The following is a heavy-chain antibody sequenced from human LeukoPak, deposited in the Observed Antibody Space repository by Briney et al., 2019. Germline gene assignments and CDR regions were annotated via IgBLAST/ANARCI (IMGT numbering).Heavy chain of an antibody. J-gene: IGHJ4*01. V-gene: IGHV4-34*01. Sequence: SETLSLTCAVYGGSFSGYYWSWIRQPPGKGLEWIGEINHSGSTNYNPSLKSRVTISVDTSKNQFSLKLSSVTAADTAVYYCARINDIDNSHHLDFWGHGTLVTVSS. CDR2: INHSGST. D-gene: IGHD2-15*01. CDR1: GGSFSGYY. CDR3: ARINDIDNSHHLDF.